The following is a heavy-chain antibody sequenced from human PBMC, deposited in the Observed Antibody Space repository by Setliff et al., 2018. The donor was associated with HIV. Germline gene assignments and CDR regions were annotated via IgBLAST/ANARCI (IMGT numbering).Heavy chain of an antibody. CDR1: GYTFTSYG. Sequence: ASVKVSCQASGYTFTSYGISWVRQAPGQGLEWMGWISAYNGNTNYAQKLQGRVTMTTDTSTSTAYMELRGLRSDDTAVYYCARAGHRPRNYYYYYMDVWGKGTTVTVSS. CDR3: ARAGHRPRNYYYYYMDV. CDR2: ISAYNGNT. J-gene: IGHJ6*03. V-gene: IGHV1-18*01.